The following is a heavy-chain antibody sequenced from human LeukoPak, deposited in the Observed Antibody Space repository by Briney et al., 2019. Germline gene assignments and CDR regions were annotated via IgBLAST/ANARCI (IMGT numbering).Heavy chain of an antibody. J-gene: IGHJ4*02. CDR3: ARGDLGYCSSTSCYYFDY. V-gene: IGHV3-23*01. D-gene: IGHD2-2*01. CDR1: GFTFSSYA. Sequence: GGSLRLSCAASGFTFSSYAMSWVRQAPGKGLEWVSTFSGTSSTYYADSVKGRVTISRDNSKNTLYLQMNSLRAEDTAVYYCARGDLGYCSSTSCYYFDYWGQGTLVTVSS. CDR2: FSGTSST.